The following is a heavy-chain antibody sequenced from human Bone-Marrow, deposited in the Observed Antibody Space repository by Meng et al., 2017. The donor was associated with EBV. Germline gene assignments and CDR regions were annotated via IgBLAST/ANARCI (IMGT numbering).Heavy chain of an antibody. CDR3: ARGSSFCSGGSCFEN. Sequence: QVQLEEVGPGLVKPSHTLSLTCAVSCGSISTCYYNWTWIRQPPGKGLEWIGYMYYNGITYYNPSLKSRVTISGDSSKNQFSLKLTSVTAADTAVYFCARGSSFCSGGSCFENWGQGTLVTVSS. J-gene: IGHJ4*02. CDR1: CGSISTCYYN. CDR2: MYYNGIT. D-gene: IGHD2-15*01. V-gene: IGHV4-30-4*01.